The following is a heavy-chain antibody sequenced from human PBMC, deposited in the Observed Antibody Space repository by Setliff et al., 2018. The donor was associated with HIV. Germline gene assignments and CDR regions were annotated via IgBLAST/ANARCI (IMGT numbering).Heavy chain of an antibody. CDR2: INAGNGNT. CDR1: GYTFTSYA. V-gene: IGHV1-3*01. Sequence: ASVKVSCKASGYTFTSYAMHWVRQAPGQRLEWMGWINAGNGNTKYSQKFQGRVTITRDTSASTAYMELSSLRSEDTAVYYCARDPEAQIVVVPAYMDVWGKGTTVT. CDR3: ARDPEAQIVVVPAYMDV. D-gene: IGHD2-2*01. J-gene: IGHJ6*03.